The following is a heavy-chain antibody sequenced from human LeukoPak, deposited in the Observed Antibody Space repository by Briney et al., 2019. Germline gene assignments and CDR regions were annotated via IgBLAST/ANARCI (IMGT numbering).Heavy chain of an antibody. J-gene: IGHJ4*02. D-gene: IGHD3-22*01. CDR2: ISGSGGST. Sequence: GGSLRLSCAASGFTFNSYAMSWVRQVPGKGLEWVSAISGSGGSTYYADSVKGRFTISRDNSKNTLYLQMNSLRAEDTAVYYCAKSDYYDSSGYYKYYFDYWGQGTLVTVSS. V-gene: IGHV3-23*01. CDR3: AKSDYYDSSGYYKYYFDY. CDR1: GFTFNSYA.